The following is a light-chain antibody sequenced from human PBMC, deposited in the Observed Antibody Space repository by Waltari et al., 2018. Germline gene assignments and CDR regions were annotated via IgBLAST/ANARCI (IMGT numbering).Light chain of an antibody. Sequence: QSALTQPASVSGSPGQSITISCTGTSSDVGGYNYVPWYQQHPGRAPKFLIYDVNQRPSGVSNRFSGSKSANTASLTISALQTEDEAHYYCCSYAGPSTVVFGGGTKLTVL. J-gene: IGLJ3*02. CDR3: CSYAGPSTVV. CDR2: DVN. CDR1: SSDVGGYNY. V-gene: IGLV2-23*02.